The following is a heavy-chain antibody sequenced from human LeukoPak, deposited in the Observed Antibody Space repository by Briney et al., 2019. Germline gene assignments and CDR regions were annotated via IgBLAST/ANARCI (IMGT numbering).Heavy chain of an antibody. CDR1: GGSIRSYY. CDR3: ARSVEGYCRGGSCYYYSYYMDV. D-gene: IGHD2-15*01. CDR2: IYYSGST. V-gene: IGHV4-59*01. Sequence: SETLSLTCTVSGGSIRSYYWSWIRQPPGKGLEWIGYIYYSGSTNYNPSLKSRVTISVDTSKNQFSPKLSSVTAADTAVYYCARSVEGYCRGGSCYYYSYYMDVWGKGTTVTVSS. J-gene: IGHJ6*03.